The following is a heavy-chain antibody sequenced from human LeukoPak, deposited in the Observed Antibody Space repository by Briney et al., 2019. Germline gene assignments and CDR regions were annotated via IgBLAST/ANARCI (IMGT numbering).Heavy chain of an antibody. CDR1: GFTFSSYA. CDR2: ISYDGSNK. CDR3: ARDLVPTVALGTALWY. D-gene: IGHD4-23*01. V-gene: IGHV3-30-3*01. J-gene: IGHJ4*02. Sequence: GGSLRLSCAASGFTFSSYAMHWVRQAPGKGLEWVAVISYDGSNKYYADSVKGRFTISRDNSKNTLYLQMNSLRAEDTAVYYCARDLVPTVALGTALWYWGQGTLVTVSS.